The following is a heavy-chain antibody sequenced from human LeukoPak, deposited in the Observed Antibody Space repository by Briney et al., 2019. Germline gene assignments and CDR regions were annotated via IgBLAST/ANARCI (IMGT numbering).Heavy chain of an antibody. CDR1: GSTFSSYA. Sequence: GGSLRLSCAASGSTFSSYAMSWVRQAPGKGLEWVSAISGSGGSTYYADSVKGRFTISRDNSKNTLYLQMNSLRAEDTAVYYCAKDPLLYSTYVLPYYFDYWGQGTLVTVSS. J-gene: IGHJ4*02. D-gene: IGHD4-11*01. CDR3: AKDPLLYSTYVLPYYFDY. V-gene: IGHV3-23*01. CDR2: ISGSGGST.